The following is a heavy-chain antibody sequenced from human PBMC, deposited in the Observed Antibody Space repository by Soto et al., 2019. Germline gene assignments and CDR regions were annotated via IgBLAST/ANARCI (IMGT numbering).Heavy chain of an antibody. CDR2: IKQDGSEQ. CDR1: GFTFSGYR. CDR3: AREAV. V-gene: IGHV3-7*05. J-gene: IGHJ6*02. Sequence: EVQLVESGGGLVQPGGSLRLSCAASGFTFSGYRMSWVRQAPGKGLEWVANIKQDGSEQFYVDSVKGRFTISRDNAKTSLYLQMNSLRAEDTAVYYCAREAVWGQGTTVTVSS.